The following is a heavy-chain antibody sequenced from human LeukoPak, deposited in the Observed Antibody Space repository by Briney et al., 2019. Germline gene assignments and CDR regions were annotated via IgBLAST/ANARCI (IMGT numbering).Heavy chain of an antibody. V-gene: IGHV4-30-4*01. CDR3: ASYGGNTHDAFDI. J-gene: IGHJ3*02. D-gene: IGHD4-23*01. CDR1: GGSISSGDSY. Sequence: SETLSLTCTVSGGSISSGDSYWSWIRQPPGKGLEWFGHIYYSGSTYYNPSLKSRVTISVDTSKNQYSLKLSSVTAADTAVYYCASYGGNTHDAFDIWGQGTMVTVPS. CDR2: IYYSGST.